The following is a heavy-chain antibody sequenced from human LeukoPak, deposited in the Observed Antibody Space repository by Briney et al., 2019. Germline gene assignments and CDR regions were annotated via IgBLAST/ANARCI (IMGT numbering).Heavy chain of an antibody. J-gene: IGHJ6*02. V-gene: IGHV3-23*01. CDR1: GFTFSSYP. D-gene: IGHD6-13*01. CDR3: AKALSSSWFLDGMDV. Sequence: GSLRLSCAASGFTFSSYPMSWVRQAPGKGLEWVSAISGSGGSTYYADSVKGRFTISRDNSKNTLYLQMNSLRAEDTAVYYCAKALSSSWFLDGMDVWGQGTTVTVSS. CDR2: ISGSGGST.